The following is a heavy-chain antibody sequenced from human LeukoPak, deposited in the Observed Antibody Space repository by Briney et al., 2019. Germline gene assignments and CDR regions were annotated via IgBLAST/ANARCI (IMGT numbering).Heavy chain of an antibody. CDR2: IYHSGSI. J-gene: IGHJ3*02. V-gene: IGHV4-30-2*01. CDR1: GGSISSGGYS. D-gene: IGHD3-3*02. CDR3: ARATLEEGDAFDI. Sequence: SQTLSLTCAVSGGSISSGGYSWSWIRQPPGKGLEWIGYIYHSGSIYYNPSLKSRVTISVDRSKNQFSLKLSSVTAADTAVYYCARATLEEGDAFDIWGQGTMVTVSS.